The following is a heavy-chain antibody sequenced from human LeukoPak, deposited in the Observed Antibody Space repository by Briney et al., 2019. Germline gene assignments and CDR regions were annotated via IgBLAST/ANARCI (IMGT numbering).Heavy chain of an antibody. J-gene: IGHJ2*01. CDR1: GFTFSDYY. Sequence: GGSLRHSCAASGFTFSDYYMSWIREAPGKGLEWVSYISSSGSTIYYADSVRGRFTISRDNAKNSLYLQMNSLRAEDTAVYYCARDPAGGSSYWYFDLWGRGTLVTVSS. V-gene: IGHV3-11*01. D-gene: IGHD2-15*01. CDR3: ARDPAGGSSYWYFDL. CDR2: ISSSGSTI.